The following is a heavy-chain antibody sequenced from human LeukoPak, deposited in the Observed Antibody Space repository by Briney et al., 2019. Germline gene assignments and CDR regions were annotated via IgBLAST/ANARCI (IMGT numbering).Heavy chain of an antibody. J-gene: IGHJ4*02. CDR3: VKVRSGSGSQYFDY. CDR1: GFTFSSYA. V-gene: IGHV3-64D*06. CDR2: ISSNGGST. Sequence: GGSLRLSCSASGFTFSSYAMHCVRHAPGKGLEYVSAISSNGGSTYYADSVKGRFTISRDNSKNTLYLQMSSLRAEDTAVYYCVKVRSGSGSQYFDYWGQGTLVTVSS. D-gene: IGHD3-10*01.